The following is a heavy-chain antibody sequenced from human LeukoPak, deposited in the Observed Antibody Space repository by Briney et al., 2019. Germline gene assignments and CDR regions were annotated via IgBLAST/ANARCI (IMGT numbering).Heavy chain of an antibody. D-gene: IGHD6-25*01. V-gene: IGHV3-9*01. Sequence: GGSLRLSCAASGFTFDDYAMHWVRQAPGKGLEWVSGTSCNSGSIGYADSVKGRFTISRDNAKNSLYLQMNSLRAEDTALYYCAKAVREGIAAVIDYWGQGTLVTVSS. J-gene: IGHJ4*02. CDR3: AKAVREGIAAVIDY. CDR2: TSCNSGSI. CDR1: GFTFDDYA.